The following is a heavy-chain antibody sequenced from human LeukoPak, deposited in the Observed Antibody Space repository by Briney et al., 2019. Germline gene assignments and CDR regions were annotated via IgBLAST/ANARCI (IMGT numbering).Heavy chain of an antibody. D-gene: IGHD6-19*01. J-gene: IGHJ4*02. V-gene: IGHV3-30*04. CDR1: GFTFSSYA. CDR2: ISYDGSNK. Sequence: GGSLRLSCAASGFTFSSYAMHWVRQAPGKGLEWVAVISYDGSNKYYADSVKGRFTISRDNSKNTLYLQMNSLRAEDTAVYYCAREAVAGYFDYWGQGTLVTVSS. CDR3: AREAVAGYFDY.